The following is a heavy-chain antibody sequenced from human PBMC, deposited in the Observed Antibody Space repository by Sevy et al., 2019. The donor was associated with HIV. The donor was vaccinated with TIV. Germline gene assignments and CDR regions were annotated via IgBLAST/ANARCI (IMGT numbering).Heavy chain of an antibody. CDR3: ARATSCGGDCYYFDS. V-gene: IGHV1-46*01. D-gene: IGHD2-21*02. CDR1: GYTFINYE. Sequence: ASVKVSCQASGYTFINYEIHWVRQAPGQGLEWMGIINPNGGSTGYAQNFQGTVTMTRDTSSGTVYMELSSLGSDDTAVYYCARATSCGGDCYYFDSWGQGTLVTVSS. J-gene: IGHJ4*02. CDR2: INPNGGST.